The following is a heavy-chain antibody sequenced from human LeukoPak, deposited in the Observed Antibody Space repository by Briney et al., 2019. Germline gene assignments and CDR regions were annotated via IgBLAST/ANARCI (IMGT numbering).Heavy chain of an antibody. Sequence: PGGSLRLSCGASGFTFDKYGMHYVRQAPGKGLEWVAVILEDGRIKKYADSVKDRFTISRDNTNNTLYLQMHSLRVDDTGIYFCAKDRETTASGTFDYWGLGTLVTVSS. D-gene: IGHD1-1*01. V-gene: IGHV3-30*18. J-gene: IGHJ4*02. CDR1: GFTFDKYG. CDR2: ILEDGRIK. CDR3: AKDRETTASGTFDY.